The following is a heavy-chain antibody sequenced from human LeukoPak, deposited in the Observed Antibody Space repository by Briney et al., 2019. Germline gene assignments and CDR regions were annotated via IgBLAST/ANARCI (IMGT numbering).Heavy chain of an antibody. Sequence: SETLSLTCTVSGGSISSYYWSWIRQPPGKGLEWIGYIYYSGSTNYNPSLKSRVTISVDTSKNQFSLKLSSVTAADTAVYYCASVHYYASSGYYEGVWFDPWGQGTLVTVSS. V-gene: IGHV4-59*08. CDR1: GGSISSYY. CDR3: ASVHYYASSGYYEGVWFDP. J-gene: IGHJ5*02. D-gene: IGHD3-22*01. CDR2: IYYSGST.